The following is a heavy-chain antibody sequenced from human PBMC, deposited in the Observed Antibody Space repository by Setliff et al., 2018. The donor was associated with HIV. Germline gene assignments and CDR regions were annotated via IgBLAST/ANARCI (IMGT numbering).Heavy chain of an antibody. Sequence: ASVKVSCKASGGTLNDYAVTWVRQAPGQGLDVVGEIIPLFGTRNYVQRFQGRIAITTDESTATAYMDLSGLTSEDTAMYYCAFSIYRSGSYSFIFDYWGQGTLVTVSS. CDR1: GGTLNDYA. J-gene: IGHJ4*02. CDR2: IIPLFGTR. CDR3: AFSIYRSGSYSFIFDY. V-gene: IGHV1-69*05. D-gene: IGHD3-10*01.